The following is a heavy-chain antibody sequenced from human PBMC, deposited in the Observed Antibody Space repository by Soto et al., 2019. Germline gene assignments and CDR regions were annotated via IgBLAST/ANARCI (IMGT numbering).Heavy chain of an antibody. D-gene: IGHD5-18*01. Sequence: SETLSLTCAVYGGSFSGYYWSWIRQPPGKGLEWIGEINHSGSTNYNPSLKSRVTISVDTSKNQFSLKLSSVTAADTAVYYCARGFVDTDHGGAHGWFDPWGQGTLVTVSS. J-gene: IGHJ5*02. CDR1: GGSFSGYY. CDR2: INHSGST. CDR3: ARGFVDTDHGGAHGWFDP. V-gene: IGHV4-34*01.